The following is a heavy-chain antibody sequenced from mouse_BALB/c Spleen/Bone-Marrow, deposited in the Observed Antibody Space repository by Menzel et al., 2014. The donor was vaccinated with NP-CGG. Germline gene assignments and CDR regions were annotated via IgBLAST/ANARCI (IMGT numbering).Heavy chain of an antibody. Sequence: VNLVESGAELVKPGASVKISCKATGYTFSRYWIEWVKQRPGHGLEWIGEILPGNGDTNYNENFKGKATFTADTSSNTAYMQLSSLTPEDSAVYYCVRFHYYFDYWGQGTTLTVSS. CDR2: ILPGNGDT. V-gene: IGHV1-9*01. CDR1: GYTFSRYW. J-gene: IGHJ2*01. CDR3: VRFHYYFDY.